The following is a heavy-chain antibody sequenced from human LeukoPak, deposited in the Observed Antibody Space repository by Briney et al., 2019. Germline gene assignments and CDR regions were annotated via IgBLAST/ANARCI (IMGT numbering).Heavy chain of an antibody. Sequence: PGGSLRLSCTASGFTFSSYGMTCVRQAPGKGLEWVSAISGSGGSTYYADSVKGRFTISRDNSKNTLYLQMNSLRPEDTAVYYCARHLFKVGATDAFDIWGQGTMVTVSS. D-gene: IGHD1-26*01. V-gene: IGHV3-23*01. CDR1: GFTFSSYG. J-gene: IGHJ3*02. CDR2: ISGSGGST. CDR3: ARHLFKVGATDAFDI.